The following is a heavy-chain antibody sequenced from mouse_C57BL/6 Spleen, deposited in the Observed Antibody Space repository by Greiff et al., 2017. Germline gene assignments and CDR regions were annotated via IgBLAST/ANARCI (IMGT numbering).Heavy chain of an antibody. D-gene: IGHD1-1*01. CDR1: GYAFSSSW. Sequence: VHLVESGPELVKPGASVKISCKASGYAFSSSWMNWVKQRPGKGLEWIGRIYPGDGDTNYNGKFKGKATLTADKSSSTAYMQLSSLTSEDSAVYFCARTLYYGRGGYYFDYWGQGTTLTVSS. V-gene: IGHV1-82*01. J-gene: IGHJ2*01. CDR3: ARTLYYGRGGYYFDY. CDR2: IYPGDGDT.